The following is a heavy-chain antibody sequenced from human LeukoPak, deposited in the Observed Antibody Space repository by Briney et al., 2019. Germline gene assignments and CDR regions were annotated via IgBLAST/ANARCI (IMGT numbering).Heavy chain of an antibody. Sequence: ASVKISCKASGYIFTNYAVQWVRQAPGQSLEWLGWINPGNGDTRYSQKFQGRVTTSIDTSATTAYMELDSLTAEDTAIYYCSRDRWHCVVNCDSVYFYSLDVWGQGTTVTVSS. CDR2: INPGNGDT. V-gene: IGHV1-3*01. J-gene: IGHJ6*02. D-gene: IGHD4/OR15-4a*01. CDR1: GYIFTNYA. CDR3: SRDRWHCVVNCDSVYFYSLDV.